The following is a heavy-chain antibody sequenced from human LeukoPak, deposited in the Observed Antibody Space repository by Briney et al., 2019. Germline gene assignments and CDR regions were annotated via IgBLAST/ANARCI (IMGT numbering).Heavy chain of an antibody. CDR3: ARNYLGELLPIDY. J-gene: IGHJ4*02. D-gene: IGHD3-10*01. V-gene: IGHV4-39*01. CDR2: CYCYGSN. Sequence: ETLSLLCTLWGRPQSSSSYHGRWIRQPPGKGGEWIGSCYCYGSNYYYQNLMLRSPISVAMYKNQFYLKLSSVTATDTAVYYCARNYLGELLPIDYWGRGALVTVSS. CDR1: GRPQSSSSYH.